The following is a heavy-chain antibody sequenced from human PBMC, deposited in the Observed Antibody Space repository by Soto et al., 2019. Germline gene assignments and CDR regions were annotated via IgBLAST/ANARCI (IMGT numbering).Heavy chain of an antibody. J-gene: IGHJ3*02. V-gene: IGHV3-23*01. CDR1: GFTFSSYA. CDR2: ISGSGGST. D-gene: IGHD3-3*01. CDR3: ASSSKYDFWSGPPDAFDI. Sequence: GGSLRLSCAASGFTFSSYAMSWVRQAPGKGLEWVSAISGSGGSTYYADSVKGRFTISRDNSKNTLYLQMNSLRAEDTAVYYCASSSKYDFWSGPPDAFDIWGQGTMVTVSS.